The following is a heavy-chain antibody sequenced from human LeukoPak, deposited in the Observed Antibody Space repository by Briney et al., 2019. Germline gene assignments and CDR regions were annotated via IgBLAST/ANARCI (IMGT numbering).Heavy chain of an antibody. V-gene: IGHV3-21*01. CDR2: ITSSGRYI. CDR3: ARSPALLYFDY. D-gene: IGHD2/OR15-2a*01. CDR1: GFTFSSYS. Sequence: GGSLRLSCAASGFTFSSYSMNWVRQAPGKGLEWVSSITSSGRYIYYADSVKGRFTISRDNSENSLYLQMGSLTAADTAVYYCARSPALLYFDYWGQGTLVTVSS. J-gene: IGHJ4*02.